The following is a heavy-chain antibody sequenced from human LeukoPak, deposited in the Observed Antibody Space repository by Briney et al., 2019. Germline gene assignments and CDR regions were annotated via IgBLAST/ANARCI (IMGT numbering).Heavy chain of an antibody. V-gene: IGHV3-7*01. CDR3: AREGSGYFDY. D-gene: IGHD3-10*01. CDR2: IKEDGSEK. J-gene: IGHJ4*02. Sequence: QSGGSLRLSCAASGLTFSSYWMTWVRQAPGKGLEWVANIKEDGSEKYYVDSVKGRFTISRDNAKNSVYLQMNSLRAEDTAVYYCAREGSGYFDYWGQGHLVTVSS. CDR1: GLTFSSYW.